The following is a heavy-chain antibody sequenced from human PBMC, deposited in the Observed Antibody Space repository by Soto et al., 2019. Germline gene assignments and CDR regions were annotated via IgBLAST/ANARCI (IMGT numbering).Heavy chain of an antibody. CDR1: GFNFSNAW. CDR2: IKSNTDGGTT. CDR3: TTTRAY. J-gene: IGHJ4*02. Sequence: EVQLVESGGGLVKPGGSLRLSCAASGFNFSNAWMTWVRQAPGKGLEWVGRIKSNTDGGTTDNAAPVKGRFTISRDDSKNTVYLQMNSLKTEDTAVYYCTTTRAYWGWGTLVTVSS. V-gene: IGHV3-15*05.